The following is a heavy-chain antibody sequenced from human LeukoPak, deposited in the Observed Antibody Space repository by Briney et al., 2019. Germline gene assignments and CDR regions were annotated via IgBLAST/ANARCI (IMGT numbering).Heavy chain of an antibody. CDR1: GGSISSYY. CDR2: IYYSGST. CDR3: ARDKGYYYDSSGYAFDI. J-gene: IGHJ3*02. V-gene: IGHV4-59*01. D-gene: IGHD3-22*01. Sequence: SETLSLTCAVSGGSISSYYWSWIRQPPGKGLEWIGYIYYSGSTNYNPSLKSRVTISVDTSKNQFSLKLSSVTAADTAVYYCARDKGYYYDSSGYAFDILGQGTMVTVSS.